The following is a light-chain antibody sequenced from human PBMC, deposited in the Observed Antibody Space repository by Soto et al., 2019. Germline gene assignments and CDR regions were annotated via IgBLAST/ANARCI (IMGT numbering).Light chain of an antibody. CDR2: DAS. CDR3: QQYGSLSWT. Sequence: ESVLTQSPGTLSLSPGDRATLSCRASQSVRSGHLAWYQQKPGQAPRLVIYDASTRATGIPDRFSGGGSGTDFTLTISRVEPEDFAVYYCQQYGSLSWTFGQGTRVEIK. CDR1: QSVRSGH. V-gene: IGKV3-20*01. J-gene: IGKJ1*01.